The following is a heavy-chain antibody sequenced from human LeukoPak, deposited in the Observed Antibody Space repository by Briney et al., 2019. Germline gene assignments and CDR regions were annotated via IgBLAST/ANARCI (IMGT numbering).Heavy chain of an antibody. J-gene: IGHJ5*02. Sequence: SETLSLTCTVSGGSISGYYWSWIRQPAGKGLEWIGHIYTSGSTNYNPSLKSRVTMSVDTSKNQFSLRLSSVTAADTAVYYCARFVVVTAILQNWFDPWGQGTLVTVSS. CDR1: GGSISGYY. CDR2: IYTSGST. V-gene: IGHV4-4*07. CDR3: ARFVVVTAILQNWFDP. D-gene: IGHD2-21*02.